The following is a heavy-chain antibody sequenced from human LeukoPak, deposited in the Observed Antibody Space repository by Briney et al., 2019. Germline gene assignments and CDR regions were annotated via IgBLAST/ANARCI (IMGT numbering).Heavy chain of an antibody. J-gene: IGHJ4*02. CDR3: AREDYYDSSGQGY. CDR2: IKQAGSEK. V-gene: IGHV3-7*01. CDR1: GFTFSSYW. D-gene: IGHD3-22*01. Sequence: GGSLRLSCAASGFTFSSYWMSWVRQAPGKGLEWVANIKQAGSEKYYVDSVKGRFTISRDNAKNSLYLQMNSLRAEDTAVYYCAREDYYDSSGQGYWGQGTLLSVSS.